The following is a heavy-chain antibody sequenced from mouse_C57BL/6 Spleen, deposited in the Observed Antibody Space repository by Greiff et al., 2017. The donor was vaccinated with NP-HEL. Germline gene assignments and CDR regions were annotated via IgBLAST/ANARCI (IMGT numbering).Heavy chain of an antibody. D-gene: IGHD2-1*01. J-gene: IGHJ2*01. Sequence: QVQLKQSGAELVKPGASVKISCKASGYAFSSYWMNWVKQRPGKGLEWIGQIYPGDGDTNYNGKFKGKATLTADKSSSTAFMQLSSLTSEDSAVYFCARYDGNPIPYYFDYWGQGTTLTVSS. CDR3: ARYDGNPIPYYFDY. V-gene: IGHV1-80*01. CDR1: GYAFSSYW. CDR2: IYPGDGDT.